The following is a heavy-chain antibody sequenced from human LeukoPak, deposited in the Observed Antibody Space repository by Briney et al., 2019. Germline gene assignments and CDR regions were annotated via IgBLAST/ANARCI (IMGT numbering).Heavy chain of an antibody. CDR1: GFTFSRYA. CDR2: ISGSGGSS. V-gene: IGHV3-23*01. J-gene: IGHJ3*02. D-gene: IGHD2-2*01. CDR3: AKDTRVGSTMDAFDI. Sequence: GGSLRLSCAASGFTFSRYAMSWVRQAPGKRLEWVSTISGSGGSSYYADSVKGRFTISRDNSKNTLYLQMNSLRAEDTAVHFCAKDTRVGSTMDAFDIWGQGTMVTVSS.